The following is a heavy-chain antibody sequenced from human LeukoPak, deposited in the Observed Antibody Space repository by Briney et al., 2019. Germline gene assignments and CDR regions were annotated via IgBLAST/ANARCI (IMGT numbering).Heavy chain of an antibody. CDR3: AKDSAVAGRHFDS. D-gene: IGHD6-19*01. CDR1: GFTFEDYA. V-gene: IGHV3-9*01. J-gene: IGHJ4*02. CDR2: INWNSDII. Sequence: GGSLRLSCAASGFTFEDYAMHWVRQAPGKGLGWVSGINWNSDIIDYADSVKGRFTISRDNAKNSLYLQMNSLRPEDTALYYCAKDSAVAGRHFDSWGQGTLVTVSS.